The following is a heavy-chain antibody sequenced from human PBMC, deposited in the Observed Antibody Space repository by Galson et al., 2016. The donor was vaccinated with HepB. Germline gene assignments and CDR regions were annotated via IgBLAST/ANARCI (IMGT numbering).Heavy chain of an antibody. Sequence: SLRLSCAASGFTFSDYYMSWIRQAPGKGLEWVSYISVTSTYTNYAVSVKGRFTVSRDNAKNSLYLQMNTLRAEDTAIYYCARDRGSYCGGDCSDYYFDYWGQGTLVTVSS. D-gene: IGHD2-21*02. CDR3: ARDRGSYCGGDCSDYYFDY. V-gene: IGHV3-11*06. CDR1: GFTFSDYY. CDR2: ISVTSTYT. J-gene: IGHJ4*02.